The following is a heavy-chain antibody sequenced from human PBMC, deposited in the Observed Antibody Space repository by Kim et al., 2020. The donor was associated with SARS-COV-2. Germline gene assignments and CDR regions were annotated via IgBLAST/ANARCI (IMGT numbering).Heavy chain of an antibody. D-gene: IGHD5-18*01. V-gene: IGHV3-23*01. Sequence: DTMRGRFTITTDNPKNTMFRQMNSLIAEDTAVYYCAKVSTAMVNGGDFDYWGQGTLVTVSS. CDR3: AKVSTAMVNGGDFDY. J-gene: IGHJ4*02.